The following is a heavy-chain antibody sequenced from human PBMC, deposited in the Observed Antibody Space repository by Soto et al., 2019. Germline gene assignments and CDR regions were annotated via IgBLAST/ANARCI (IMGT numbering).Heavy chain of an antibody. CDR1: GGSIWDSNYY. Sequence: QLQLQESGPGLVKPSETLSLTCTLSGGSIWDSNYYWGWIRQSPGKGLGWIGSVHYSGTTYYNPSLQRQATISVDTSRDQFSLLLRSVTATDTAVYYCARHSGRFGIAGAGVDSWGQGTRVTVSS. CDR2: VHYSGTT. D-gene: IGHD6-19*01. CDR3: ARHSGRFGIAGAGVDS. V-gene: IGHV4-39*01. J-gene: IGHJ5*01.